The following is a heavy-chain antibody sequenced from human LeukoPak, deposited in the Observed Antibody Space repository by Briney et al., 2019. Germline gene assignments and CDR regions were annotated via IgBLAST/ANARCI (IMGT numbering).Heavy chain of an antibody. D-gene: IGHD2-15*01. CDR2: KYYDGST. Sequence: SETLSLVCTVSGGSIYSTTFYWGWIRQPPGKGLEWIGSKYYDGSTYHNPSLKSHVTISVDTSNNQFSMKLTAVTAADTAVYCCARRSASGSEDGEDYFDSWGQGTLFTVSS. CDR1: GGSIYSTTFY. V-gene: IGHV4-39*01. J-gene: IGHJ4*02. CDR3: ARRSASGSEDGEDYFDS.